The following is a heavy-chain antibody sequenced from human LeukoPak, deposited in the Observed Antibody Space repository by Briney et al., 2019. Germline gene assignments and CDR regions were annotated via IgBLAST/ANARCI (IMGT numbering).Heavy chain of an antibody. Sequence: SETLSLTCTVSGGSISSYYCSWIRQPAGKGLEWIGRIYTSGSTNYNPSLKSRVTMSVDTSKYQFSLKLSSVTAAGTAVYYCAREAIVGATSDAFDIWGQGTIVTVSS. CDR1: GGSISSYY. D-gene: IGHD1-26*01. CDR3: AREAIVGATSDAFDI. CDR2: IYTSGST. J-gene: IGHJ3*02. V-gene: IGHV4-4*07.